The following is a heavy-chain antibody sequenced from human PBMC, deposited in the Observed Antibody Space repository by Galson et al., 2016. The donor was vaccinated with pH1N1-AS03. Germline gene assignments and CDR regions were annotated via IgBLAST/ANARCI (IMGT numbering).Heavy chain of an antibody. D-gene: IGHD3-22*01. J-gene: IGHJ4*02. CDR2: ILPGLGSA. Sequence: QSGAEVKKPGASVKVSCKASGGTFSRSAISWLRQAPGQGLEWMGGILPGLGSATYAQNLQGRVTITADESTTTAYMELRSLRSDDTAVYYCARPASDSSVYSVFDFWGQGTLVTVSS. V-gene: IGHV1-69*13. CDR3: ARPASDSSVYSVFDF. CDR1: GGTFSRSA.